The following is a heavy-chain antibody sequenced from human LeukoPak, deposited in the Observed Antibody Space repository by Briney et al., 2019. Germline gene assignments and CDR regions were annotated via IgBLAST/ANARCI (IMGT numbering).Heavy chain of an antibody. CDR2: IEPDGSGK. D-gene: IGHD3-10*01. Sequence: GGSLRLSCAASGFSFRDHWMSWVRQAPGKGLEWVADIEPDGSGKTYVDSVKGRFTISRDNAQQSLYLQMDTLTAEDTAVYYCVTSWVRQERDFWGQGTLVTVSS. J-gene: IGHJ4*02. CDR1: GFSFRDHW. V-gene: IGHV3-7*01. CDR3: VTSWVRQERDF.